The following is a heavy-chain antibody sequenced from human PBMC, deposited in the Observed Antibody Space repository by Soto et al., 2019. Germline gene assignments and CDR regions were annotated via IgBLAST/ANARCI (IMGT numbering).Heavy chain of an antibody. CDR3: ARDLSAGYSYGTFGY. V-gene: IGHV3-11*01. D-gene: IGHD5-18*01. Sequence: GGSLRLSCAASGFTFSDYYMSWIRQAPGKGLEWVSYISSSGSTIYYADSVKGRFTISRDNAKNSLYLQMNSLRAEDTAVYYCARDLSAGYSYGTFGYWGQGTLVTVSS. CDR2: ISSSGSTI. J-gene: IGHJ4*02. CDR1: GFTFSDYY.